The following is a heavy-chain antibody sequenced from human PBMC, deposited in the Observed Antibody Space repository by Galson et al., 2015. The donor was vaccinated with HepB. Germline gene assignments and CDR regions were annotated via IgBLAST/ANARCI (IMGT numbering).Heavy chain of an antibody. D-gene: IGHD3-10*01. CDR1: GYIFRTYG. Sequence: KVSCKASGYIFRTYGISWVRQAPGQGLEWMGWVNPYNGNTDNAQRLQGRVTMTTDTSTNTVYMELRSLRSDDTAVYYCARSRLVYGSGTYYCFDYWGQGTLVTVS. V-gene: IGHV1-18*01. CDR3: ARSRLVYGSGTYYCFDY. CDR2: VNPYNGNT. J-gene: IGHJ4*02.